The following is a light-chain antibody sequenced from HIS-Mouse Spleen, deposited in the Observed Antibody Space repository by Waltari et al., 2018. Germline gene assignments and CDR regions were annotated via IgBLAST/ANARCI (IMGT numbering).Light chain of an antibody. J-gene: IGKJ1*01. CDR3: QQYGSSLWT. Sequence: EIVLTQSPGTLSLSPGERATLSCSGSQSVSRSYLVWYQQKPGQAPRLRIYGAYSRSTCMPGRFSGRGSGTDFTLTISRLEPEDFAVYYCQQYGSSLWTFGQGTKVEIK. CDR2: GAY. V-gene: IGKV3-20*01. CDR1: QSVSRSY.